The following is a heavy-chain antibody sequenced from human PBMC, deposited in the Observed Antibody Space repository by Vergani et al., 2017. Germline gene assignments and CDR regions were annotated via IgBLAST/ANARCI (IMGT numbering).Heavy chain of an antibody. V-gene: IGHV3-23*01. Sequence: EVQLLESGGGLVQPGGSLRLSCAASGFTFSSYAMSWVRQAPGKGLEWVSAISGSGGSTYYADSVKGRFTISRDNSKNTLYLQMNSLRAEDTAVYYCAKDNRGYCTNGVCAPGPHNYYYYGMDVWGQGP. J-gene: IGHJ6*02. CDR2: ISGSGGST. CDR3: AKDNRGYCTNGVCAPGPHNYYYYGMDV. D-gene: IGHD2-8*01. CDR1: GFTFSSYA.